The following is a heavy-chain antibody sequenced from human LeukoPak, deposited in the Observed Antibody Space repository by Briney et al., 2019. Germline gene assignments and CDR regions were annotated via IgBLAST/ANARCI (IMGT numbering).Heavy chain of an antibody. D-gene: IGHD2-15*01. Sequence: PGGSLRLSCAASGFTFSSYSMNWVRQAPGKGLEWVSYISSSSSTIYYADSVKGRFTISRDNAKNSLYLQMNSLGAEDTAVYYCAKDGSRAWDIGFQHWGQGTLVTVSS. CDR2: ISSSSSTI. CDR1: GFTFSSYS. CDR3: AKDGSRAWDIGFQH. V-gene: IGHV3-48*04. J-gene: IGHJ1*01.